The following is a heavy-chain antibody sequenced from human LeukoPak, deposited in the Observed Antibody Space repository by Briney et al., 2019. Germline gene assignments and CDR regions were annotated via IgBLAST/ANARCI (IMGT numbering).Heavy chain of an antibody. V-gene: IGHV3-9*01. D-gene: IGHD3-10*01. CDR3: AKDREMLFNYYGSASPGDAFDI. CDR1: GFTFDDYA. J-gene: IGHJ3*02. Sequence: GRSLRLSCAASGFTFDDYAMHWVRQAPGKGLEWVSGISWNSGSIGYADSVKGRFTISRDNAKNSLYLQMNSLRAEDTALYYCAKDREMLFNYYGSASPGDAFDIWGQGTMVTVSS. CDR2: ISWNSGSI.